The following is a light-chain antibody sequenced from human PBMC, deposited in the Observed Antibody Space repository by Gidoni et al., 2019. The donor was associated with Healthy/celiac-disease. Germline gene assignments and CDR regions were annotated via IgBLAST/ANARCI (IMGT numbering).Light chain of an antibody. CDR3: QQYGSSPRT. CDR2: GAS. Sequence: EIVLTQSPGTLSLSPGERATLSCRASQSVSSSYLAWYQQKPGQAPRLLIYGASSRATGSPDRFSGSGSGTDFTLTISRLEPEDFAVYYCQQYGSSPRTFGPXTKVDIK. J-gene: IGKJ3*01. CDR1: QSVSSSY. V-gene: IGKV3-20*01.